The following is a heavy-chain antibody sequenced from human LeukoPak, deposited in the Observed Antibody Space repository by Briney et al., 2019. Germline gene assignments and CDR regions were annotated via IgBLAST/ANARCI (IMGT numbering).Heavy chain of an antibody. J-gene: IGHJ6*02. CDR1: GFIFSSYP. V-gene: IGHV3-21*01. Sequence: PGGSLRLSCAASGFIFSSYPMNWVRQAPGKGLEWVSTISGSSNFIQYADSVKGRFTISRDNAKNSLYLQMSSLRAEDTAVYYCARIVILPVTIFGNHVDVWGQGTTVTVS. D-gene: IGHD2-2*01. CDR3: ARIVILPVTIFGNHVDV. CDR2: ISGSSNFI.